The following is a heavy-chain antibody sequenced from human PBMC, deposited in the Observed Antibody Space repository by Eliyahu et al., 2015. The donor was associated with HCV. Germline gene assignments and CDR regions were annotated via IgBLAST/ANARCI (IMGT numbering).Heavy chain of an antibody. CDR2: VYFIVGT. V-gene: IGHV4-39*01. J-gene: IGHJ3*02. Sequence: QLQLQESGPGLVKPSETLSLTCTVSGGSISSSSYYWGWIPPAPGEGAGVSGGVYFIVGTSYNPSLKSRVTISVDTSKNQFSLKLSSVTAADTAVYYCARQEYSSGWGLKYAFDIWGQGTMVTVSS. CDR3: ARQEYSSGWGLKYAFDI. CDR1: GGSISSSSYY. D-gene: IGHD6-19*01.